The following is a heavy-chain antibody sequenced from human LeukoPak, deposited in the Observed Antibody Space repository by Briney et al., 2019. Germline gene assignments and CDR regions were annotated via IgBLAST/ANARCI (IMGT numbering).Heavy chain of an antibody. CDR2: TYYSGST. Sequence: SETLSLTCAVYGGSFSSYYWGWIRQPPGKGLEWMGSTYYSGSTYYNPSLTSRVTISVATSKNQFSLKLSSVTAADTAVSYCARHGMDIVVGVAGYNWFVPWGEGNLVTVSS. CDR3: ARHGMDIVVGVAGYNWFVP. V-gene: IGHV4-39*01. CDR1: GGSFSSYY. J-gene: IGHJ5*02. D-gene: IGHD2-15*01.